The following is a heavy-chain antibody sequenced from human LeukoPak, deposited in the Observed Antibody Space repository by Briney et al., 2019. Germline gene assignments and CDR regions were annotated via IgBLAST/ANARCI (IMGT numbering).Heavy chain of an antibody. J-gene: IGHJ3*02. D-gene: IGHD3-10*01. Sequence: SETLSLTCTVSGGSIRSYYWGWIRQPPGKGLEWIGYIHYSESTKYNPSLKSRVTMSVDTSNNQFSLKLSSVTAADTAVYYCASRSGSLSDVLDIWGQGTLVTVSS. CDR1: GGSIRSYY. CDR2: IHYSEST. V-gene: IGHV4-59*08. CDR3: ASRSGSLSDVLDI.